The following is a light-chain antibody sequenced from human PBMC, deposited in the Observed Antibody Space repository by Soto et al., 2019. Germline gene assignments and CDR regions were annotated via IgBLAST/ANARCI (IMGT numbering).Light chain of an antibody. V-gene: IGKV3-20*01. CDR1: QGVRNNY. CDR3: QQFSSYPLT. J-gene: IGKJ4*01. Sequence: EIVLTQSPGTLSLSPGERATLSCRASQGVRNNYLAWYQQKPGQAPRLLIYDASSRATGIPDRSSGGGSGTDFTLTISRLEPEDFAVYYCQQFSSYPLTFGGGTKVDIK. CDR2: DAS.